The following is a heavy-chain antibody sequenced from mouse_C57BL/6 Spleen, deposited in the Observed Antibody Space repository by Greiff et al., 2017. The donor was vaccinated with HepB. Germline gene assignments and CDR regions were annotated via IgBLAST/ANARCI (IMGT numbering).Heavy chain of an antibody. CDR3: AREYGSSSLGYYAMDY. V-gene: IGHV5-17*01. CDR1: GFTFSDYG. Sequence: EVKLMESGGGLVKPGGSLKLSCAASGFTFSDYGMHWVRQAPEKGLEWVAYISSGSSSIYYADTVKGRFTISRDNATNTRCLQLTRLRSEDTAMYYCAREYGSSSLGYYAMDYWGQGTSVTVSS. CDR2: ISSGSSSI. J-gene: IGHJ4*01. D-gene: IGHD1-1*01.